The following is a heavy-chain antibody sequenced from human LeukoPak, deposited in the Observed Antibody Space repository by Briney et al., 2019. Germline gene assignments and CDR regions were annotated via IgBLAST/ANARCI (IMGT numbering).Heavy chain of an antibody. CDR2: INPNSGGT. J-gene: IGHJ4*02. V-gene: IGHV1-2*02. CDR1: GYTFTGYY. CDR3: ARDSVGYYDILTGYYYPSRFDY. Sequence: ASVKVSCKASGYTFTGYYMHWVRQAPGQGLEWMGWINPNSGGTNYAQKFQGRVTMTRDTSISTAYMELSRLRSDDTAVYYCARDSVGYYDILTGYYYPSRFDYWGQGTLVTVSS. D-gene: IGHD3-9*01.